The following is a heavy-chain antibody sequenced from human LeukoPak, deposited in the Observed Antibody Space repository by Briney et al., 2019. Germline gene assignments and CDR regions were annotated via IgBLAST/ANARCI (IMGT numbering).Heavy chain of an antibody. CDR2: ISYDGSNK. V-gene: IGHV3-30-3*01. D-gene: IGHD6-19*01. J-gene: IGHJ4*02. Sequence: GRSLRLSCAASGFTFSSYAMHWVRQAPGKGLEWVAVISYDGSNKYYADSVKGRFTISRDNAKNSLYLQMNSLRAEDTAVYYCARRDSSGWLDYWGQGTLVTVSS. CDR3: ARRDSSGWLDY. CDR1: GFTFSSYA.